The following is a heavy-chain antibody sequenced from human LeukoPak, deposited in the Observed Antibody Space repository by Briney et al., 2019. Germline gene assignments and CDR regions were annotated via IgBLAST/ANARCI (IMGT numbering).Heavy chain of an antibody. Sequence: ASVKVSCKASGGTFSSYAISWVRQAPGQGLEWMGGIIPIFGTANYAQKFQGRVTITADESTSTAYMELSSLRSEDTAVYYCARAGKKDTAMVTSDYWGQGTLVTVSS. J-gene: IGHJ4*02. V-gene: IGHV1-69*13. CDR2: IIPIFGTA. CDR3: ARAGKKDTAMVTSDY. CDR1: GGTFSSYA. D-gene: IGHD5-18*01.